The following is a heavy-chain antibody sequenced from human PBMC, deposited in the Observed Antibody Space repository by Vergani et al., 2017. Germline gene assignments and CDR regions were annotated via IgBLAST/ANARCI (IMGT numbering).Heavy chain of an antibody. J-gene: IGHJ4*02. CDR2: LTGSGGST. Sequence: EVQLLESGGSLKQPGGSGRLSCEASGFTSSTYAMNWVRQAPGKRLEWVSALTGSGGSTYYADSFKGRFIISRDNSRDTMYLQMNSLRPEDTATYYCVIDAGSYVTFFASWCQGTLVTVSS. V-gene: IGHV3-23*01. D-gene: IGHD1-26*01. CDR3: VIDAGSYVTFFAS. CDR1: GFTSSTYA.